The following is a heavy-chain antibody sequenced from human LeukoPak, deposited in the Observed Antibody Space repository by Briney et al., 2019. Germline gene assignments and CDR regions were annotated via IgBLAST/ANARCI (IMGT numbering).Heavy chain of an antibody. V-gene: IGHV3-21*01. D-gene: IGHD5-24*01. CDR1: GLSFSTYS. Sequence: GGSLRLSCAASGLSFSTYSMNWVRQAPGKGLEWVSSISTSSSYIYYADSVKGRFTISRDNAKNSLYLQMNSLRAEDTAVYYCARGRWSFDYWGQGTLVTVSS. J-gene: IGHJ4*02. CDR2: ISTSSSYI. CDR3: ARGRWSFDY.